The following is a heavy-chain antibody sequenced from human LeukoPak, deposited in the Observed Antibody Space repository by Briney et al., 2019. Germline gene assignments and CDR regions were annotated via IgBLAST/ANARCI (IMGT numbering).Heavy chain of an antibody. CDR2: ISSSSSYI. CDR3: ARGQELELRGPFDY. Sequence: GGSLRLSCAASGFTFSSYSVNLVRQAPGKGLEWVSSISSSSSYIYYADSVKGRFTISRDNAKNSLYLQMNSLRAEDTAVYYCARGQELELRGPFDYWGQGTLVTVSS. J-gene: IGHJ4*02. CDR1: GFTFSSYS. V-gene: IGHV3-21*01. D-gene: IGHD1-7*01.